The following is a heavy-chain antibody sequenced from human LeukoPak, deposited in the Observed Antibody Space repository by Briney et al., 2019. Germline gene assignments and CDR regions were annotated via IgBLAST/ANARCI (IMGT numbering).Heavy chain of an antibody. CDR2: SYYSGRT. J-gene: IGHJ4*02. D-gene: IGHD6-13*01. Sequence: SSETLSLTCTVSGGSISSSNYYWGWIRQPPGKGLEWIGSSYYSGRTYYSPSLKSRVTISVDTSKNQFSLKLSSVTAADTAIYYCAKAPEYRAALPTGDYWGQGTLVTVSS. CDR1: GGSISSSNYY. V-gene: IGHV4-39*01. CDR3: AKAPEYRAALPTGDY.